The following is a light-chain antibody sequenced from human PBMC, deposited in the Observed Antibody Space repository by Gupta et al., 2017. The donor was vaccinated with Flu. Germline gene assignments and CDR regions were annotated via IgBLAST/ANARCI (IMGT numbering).Light chain of an antibody. V-gene: IGKV4-1*01. CDR1: QSVLYSSNNKSY. CDR2: GAS. CDR3: QQDYSTPRT. J-gene: IGKJ4*01. Sequence: DLVMTHSPDALAVPLGDGATTNCKSSQSVLYSSNNKSYLAWYQQKPGQAPKLLIYGASTRESGVPDRFSGSGSGTDFTLTISSLQAEDVAVYYCQQDYSTPRTFGGGTKVEIK.